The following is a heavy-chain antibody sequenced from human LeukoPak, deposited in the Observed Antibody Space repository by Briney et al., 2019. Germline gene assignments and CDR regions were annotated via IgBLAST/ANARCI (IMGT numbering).Heavy chain of an antibody. Sequence: PSETLSLTCTVSGGSISSYYWSWIRQPPGKGLEWIGYIYYSGSTNYNPSLKSRVPISVDTSKNQFSLMLRSVTAADTAVYYCARRYSSGWYDAFDIWGQGTMVTVSS. CDR3: ARRYSSGWYDAFDI. V-gene: IGHV4-59*08. CDR2: IYYSGST. J-gene: IGHJ3*02. CDR1: GGSISSYY. D-gene: IGHD6-19*01.